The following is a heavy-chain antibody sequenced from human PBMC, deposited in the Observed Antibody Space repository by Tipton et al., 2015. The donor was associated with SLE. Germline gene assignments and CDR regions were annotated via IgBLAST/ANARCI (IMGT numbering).Heavy chain of an antibody. D-gene: IGHD6-19*01. Sequence: SLRLSCAASGFTFSSYWMHWVRQAPGKGLVWVSRINSDGSSTSYADSVKGRFTISRDNAKNTLYLQMNSLRAEDTAVYYCANSGASSGFYFDYWGQGTLVTVSS. CDR3: ANSGASSGFYFDY. CDR1: GFTFSSYW. J-gene: IGHJ4*02. V-gene: IGHV3-74*01. CDR2: INSDGSST.